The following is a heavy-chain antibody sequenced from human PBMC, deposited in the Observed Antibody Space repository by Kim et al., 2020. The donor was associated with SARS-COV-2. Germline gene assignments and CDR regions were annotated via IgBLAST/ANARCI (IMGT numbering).Heavy chain of an antibody. Sequence: YAHAFQGRVTMTRYASNSTAYMELSRLRSDDTAVYYCARALSARHDAFDIWGQGTMVTVSS. J-gene: IGHJ3*02. V-gene: IGHV1-2*07. D-gene: IGHD6-6*01. CDR3: ARALSARHDAFDI.